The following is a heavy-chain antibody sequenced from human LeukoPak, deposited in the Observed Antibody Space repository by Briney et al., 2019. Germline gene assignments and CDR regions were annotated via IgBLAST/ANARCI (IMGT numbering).Heavy chain of an antibody. J-gene: IGHJ4*02. CDR1: GFIFSSHG. V-gene: IGHV3-30*18. Sequence: GGSLRLSCAASGFIFSSHGMHWVRQAPGKGLEWVAVISYDGSNRYYADSVKGRFTISRDNSKNTLYLQMNSLRAEDTAVYYCAKGNYYDSSGYYHDFDYWGQGTLVTVSS. CDR2: ISYDGSNR. D-gene: IGHD3-22*01. CDR3: AKGNYYDSSGYYHDFDY.